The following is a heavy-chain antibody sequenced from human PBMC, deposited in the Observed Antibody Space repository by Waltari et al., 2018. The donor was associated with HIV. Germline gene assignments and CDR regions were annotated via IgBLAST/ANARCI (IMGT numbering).Heavy chain of an antibody. CDR1: GASLRSGDAD. J-gene: IGHJ6*02. CDR2: IYSIGST. D-gene: IGHD5-12*01. Sequence: QVQLQESGPGLVKPSQTLSLPCTVSGASLRSGDADWTRLRPPAGKGLDCIGRIYSIGSTNYNPSLKSLVTISLDTSKNHVSLKLTSVTAADTAVYYCARARVRSGYGLYYYYGFDVWGQGTTVTVSS. V-gene: IGHV4-61*02. CDR3: ARARVRSGYGLYYYYGFDV.